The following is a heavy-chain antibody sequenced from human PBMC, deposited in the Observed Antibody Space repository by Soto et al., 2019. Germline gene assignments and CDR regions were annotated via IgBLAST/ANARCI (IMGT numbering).Heavy chain of an antibody. CDR1: GFTFSDYY. J-gene: IGHJ4*02. CDR3: ARDPFLYGDYELDY. D-gene: IGHD4-17*01. V-gene: IGHV3-11*05. CDR2: ISSSSSYT. Sequence: QVQLVESGGGLVKPGGSLRLSCAASGFTFSDYYMSWIRQAPGKGLEWVSYISSSSSYTNYADSVKGRFTISRDNAKNSLYLQMNSLRAEDTAVYYCARDPFLYGDYELDYWGQGTLVTVSS.